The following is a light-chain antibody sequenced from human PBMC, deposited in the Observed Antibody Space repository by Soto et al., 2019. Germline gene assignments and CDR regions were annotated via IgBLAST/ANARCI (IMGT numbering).Light chain of an antibody. J-gene: IGKJ1*01. V-gene: IGKV1-39*01. CDR2: AAS. CDR3: QQTYDTPG. Sequence: DIQMTQSPSSLSASAGDRVSITCRASQSINSYLNWYQQKPGKAPKLLIFAASSLQSGVPSRFSGSGSGTDFTLTISSLQPEDFATYYCQQTYDTPGFGQGTTVEIK. CDR1: QSINSY.